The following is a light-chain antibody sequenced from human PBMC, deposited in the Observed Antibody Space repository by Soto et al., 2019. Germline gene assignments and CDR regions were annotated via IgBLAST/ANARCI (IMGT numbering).Light chain of an antibody. J-gene: IGKJ1*01. CDR3: QHYNSYSEA. V-gene: IGKV1-5*03. Sequence: IQMTQSPSSLSASVGDRVTMTCRASQSISSYLNWYQQKPGKAPKLLIYKASTLKSGVPSRFSGSGSGTEFTLTISSLQPDDFATYYCQHYNSYSEAFGQGTKVDIK. CDR2: KAS. CDR1: QSISSY.